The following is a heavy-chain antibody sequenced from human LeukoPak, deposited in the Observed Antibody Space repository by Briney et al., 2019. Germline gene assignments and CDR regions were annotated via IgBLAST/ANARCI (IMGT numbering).Heavy chain of an antibody. CDR2: IYYSGST. Sequence: PSETLSLTCTVSGSSISSGGYYWSWIRQHPGKGLEWIGYIYYSGSTYYNPSLKSRVTISVDTSKNQFSLKLSSVTAADTAVCYCARVSDSSGYPEGAFDIWGQGTMVTVSS. CDR3: ARVSDSSGYPEGAFDI. D-gene: IGHD3-22*01. V-gene: IGHV4-31*03. J-gene: IGHJ3*02. CDR1: GSSISSGGYY.